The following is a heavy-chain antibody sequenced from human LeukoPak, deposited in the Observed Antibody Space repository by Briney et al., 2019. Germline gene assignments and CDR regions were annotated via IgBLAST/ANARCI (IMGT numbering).Heavy chain of an antibody. D-gene: IGHD2-8*01. Sequence: ASVKVSCKTSGYTFTDYYLHWMRQAPGRGLEWMGRINANSGYTNLAQKFQGRVTMTRDTSTSLAFLELSGLRSDDTGVYYCARDTHRSRNGVFHSWGQGNMVTVSS. CDR1: GYTFTDYY. V-gene: IGHV1-2*05. CDR2: INANSGYT. CDR3: ARDTHRSRNGVFHS. J-gene: IGHJ4*02.